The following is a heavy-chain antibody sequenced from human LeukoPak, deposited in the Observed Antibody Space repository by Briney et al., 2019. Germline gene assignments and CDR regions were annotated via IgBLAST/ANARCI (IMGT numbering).Heavy chain of an antibody. V-gene: IGHV3-49*03. D-gene: IGHD1-26*01. Sequence: PGGSLRLSCTASGFTFGDYAMSWFRQAPGKGLEWISFIRSKAYGGTTGCATSVKGRFTISRDDSKSIAYLQMNSLKTEDTALYYCTRGGSYQQFDYWGQGTLVTVSS. CDR2: IRSKAYGGTT. J-gene: IGHJ4*02. CDR1: GFTFGDYA. CDR3: TRGGSYQQFDY.